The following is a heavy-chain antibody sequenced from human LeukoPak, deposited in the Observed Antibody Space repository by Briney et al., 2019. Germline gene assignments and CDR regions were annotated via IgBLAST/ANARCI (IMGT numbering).Heavy chain of an antibody. CDR1: GFTFTSYA. CDR3: ARDEYKADAY. CDR2: ISGAGDSI. V-gene: IGHV3-23*01. J-gene: IGHJ4*02. D-gene: IGHD2/OR15-2a*01. Sequence: GGSLRLSCAASGFTFTSYALDWVRQAPGKGLEWISVISGAGDSIYYADSVKGRFTISRDNSKNTLYLQMNGLRVEDTAIYFCARDEYKADAYWGQGTLVIVSS.